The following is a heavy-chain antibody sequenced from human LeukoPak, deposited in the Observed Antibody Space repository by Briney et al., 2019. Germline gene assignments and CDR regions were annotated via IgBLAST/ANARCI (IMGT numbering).Heavy chain of an antibody. D-gene: IGHD4-11*01. V-gene: IGHV3-49*04. CDR1: GFTFGDYA. CDR2: IRSKAYGGTT. CDR3: TRFNGSNYPFDY. Sequence: GGSLNLSCPASGFTFGDYAMSWVRQAPGKGLEWVGFIRSKAYGGTTEYAASVKGRFTISRDDSKSIAYLQMNSLKTEDTAVYYCTRFNGSNYPFDYWGQGSLVTVSS. J-gene: IGHJ4*02.